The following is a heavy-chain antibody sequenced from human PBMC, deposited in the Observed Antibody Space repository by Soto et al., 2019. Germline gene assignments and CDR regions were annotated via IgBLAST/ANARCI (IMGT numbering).Heavy chain of an antibody. CDR3: ARGRVIMVRGGIGY. CDR2: INHSGST. CDR1: GGSFSGYY. J-gene: IGHJ4*02. Sequence: SETLPLTCAVYGGSFSGYYWNWIRQPPGKGLEWMGEINHSGSTNYDPSLKSRVTMSVDTSKNQFSLKLSSVTAADTAVYYCARGRVIMVRGGIGYWGQGTLVTVSS. V-gene: IGHV4-34*01. D-gene: IGHD3-10*01.